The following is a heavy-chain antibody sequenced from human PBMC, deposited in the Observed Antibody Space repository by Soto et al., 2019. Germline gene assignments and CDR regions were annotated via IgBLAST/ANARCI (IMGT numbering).Heavy chain of an antibody. CDR2: TYYSGGS. V-gene: IGHV4-30-4*01. Sequence: VQLQKPGPGLVKPSQTLSLTCTLSGASVSSAEHYWSWIRQPPGKCLEGIGYTYYSGGSYYNASLQRRVSISVDTSQNQFSLKLTSVTAADTAVYYCARLSGYDPAGAADKWGPGILVSVSS. CDR1: GASVSSAEHY. CDR3: ARLSGYDPAGAADK. D-gene: IGHD5-12*01. J-gene: IGHJ4*02.